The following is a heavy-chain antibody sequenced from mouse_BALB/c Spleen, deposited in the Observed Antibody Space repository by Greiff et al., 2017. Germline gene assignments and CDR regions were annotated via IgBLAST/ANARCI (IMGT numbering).Heavy chain of an antibody. J-gene: IGHJ4*01. D-gene: IGHD2-1*01. CDR1: GFTFSDYY. CDR3: ARDRRDGNYAMDY. CDR2: ISDGGSYT. Sequence: EVQLVESGGGLVKPGGSLKLSCAASGFTFSDYYMYWVRQTPEKRLEWVATISDGGSYTYYPDSVKGRFTISRDNAKNNLYLQMSSLKSEDTAMYYCARDRRDGNYAMDYWGQGTSVTVSS. V-gene: IGHV5-4*02.